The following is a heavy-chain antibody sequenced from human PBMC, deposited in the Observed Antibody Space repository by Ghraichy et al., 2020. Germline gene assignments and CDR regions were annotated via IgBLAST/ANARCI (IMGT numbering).Heavy chain of an antibody. CDR2: ISWNSGSI. D-gene: IGHD2-2*02. J-gene: IGHJ6*02. V-gene: IGHV3-9*01. CDR1: GFTFDDYA. Sequence: GGSLRLSCAASGFTFDDYAMHLVRQASGKGLEWVSGISWNSGSIGYADSVKGRFTISRDNAKNSLYLQMNSLSAEDTALYYCAKDLGYCSSSSCYTREWGGYYYYGMDVWGQGTTVTVSS. CDR3: AKDLGYCSSSSCYTREWGGYYYYGMDV.